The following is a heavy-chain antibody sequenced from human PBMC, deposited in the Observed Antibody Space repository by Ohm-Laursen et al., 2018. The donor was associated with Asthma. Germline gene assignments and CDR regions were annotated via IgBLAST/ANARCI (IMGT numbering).Heavy chain of an antibody. J-gene: IGHJ5*02. CDR1: GFTFSDYY. CDR3: ARLEDQYSSSSQWFDP. CDR2: ISSSGSTI. Sequence: SLRLSCAASGFTFSDYYMSWIRQAPGKGLEWVSYISSSGSTIYYADSVKGRFTISRDNAKNSLYLQMNSLRAEDTAVYYCARLEDQYSSSSQWFDPWGQGTLATVSS. D-gene: IGHD6-6*01. V-gene: IGHV3-11*01.